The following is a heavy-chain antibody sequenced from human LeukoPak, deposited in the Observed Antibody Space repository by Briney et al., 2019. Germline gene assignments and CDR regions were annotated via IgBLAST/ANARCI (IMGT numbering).Heavy chain of an antibody. CDR1: GYSISSGYF. Sequence: PSETLSLTCTVSGYSISSGYFWGWIRQPPGNGLEWIGSFYHSGITYYNPSLKSRVTISVEMSKNQFSLKLSSVTAADTAVYYCARRRSSGWFRSVYFDYWGQGTLVTVSS. CDR2: FYHSGIT. CDR3: ARRRSSGWFRSVYFDY. J-gene: IGHJ4*02. V-gene: IGHV4-38-2*02. D-gene: IGHD6-19*01.